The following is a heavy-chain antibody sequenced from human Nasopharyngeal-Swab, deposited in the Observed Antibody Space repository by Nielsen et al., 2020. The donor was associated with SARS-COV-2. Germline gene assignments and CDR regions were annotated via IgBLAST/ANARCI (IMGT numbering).Heavy chain of an antibody. CDR2: FDPEDGET. V-gene: IGHV1-24*01. D-gene: IGHD2-15*01. CDR3: ATSPPMVVAGIWFDP. J-gene: IGHJ5*02. CDR1: AYTLSDLS. Sequence: ASSMVSCKVSAYTLSDLSMHWLRHAAAKGLEWMGGFDPEDGETIYAQKFQGRVTMTEDTSTDTAYMELSSLRSEDTAVYYCATSPPMVVAGIWFDPWGQGTLVTVSS.